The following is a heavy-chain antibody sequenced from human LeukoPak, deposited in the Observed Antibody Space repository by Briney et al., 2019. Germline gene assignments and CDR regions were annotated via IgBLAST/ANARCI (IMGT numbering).Heavy chain of an antibody. CDR2: TSGRGGST. D-gene: IGHD4-17*01. J-gene: IGHJ4*02. CDR3: AKDPTVYYFDY. CDR1: GFTFSIHT. Sequence: PGGSLRLSCAASGFTFSIHTMSWVRHAPGEGLEWVSATSGRGGSTYYANSVKGRFTISRDNSKNTPYLQMNSLRAEDTAVYYCAKDPTVYYFDYWGQGTLVTVSS. V-gene: IGHV3-23*01.